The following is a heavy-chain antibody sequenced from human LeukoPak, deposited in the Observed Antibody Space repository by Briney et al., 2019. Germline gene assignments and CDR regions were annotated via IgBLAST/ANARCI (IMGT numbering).Heavy chain of an antibody. J-gene: IGHJ6*02. CDR3: ARESYYDTPYGMDV. D-gene: IGHD3-22*01. CDR1: GGSISSGDYY. CDR2: IYYSGST. V-gene: IGHV4-30-4*01. Sequence: SETLSLTCTVSGGSISSGDYYWSWIRQPPGKGLEWIGYIYYSGSTYYNPSLKSRVTISVDTSKNQFSLKLSSVTAADMAVYYCARESYYDTPYGMDVWGQGTTVTVSS.